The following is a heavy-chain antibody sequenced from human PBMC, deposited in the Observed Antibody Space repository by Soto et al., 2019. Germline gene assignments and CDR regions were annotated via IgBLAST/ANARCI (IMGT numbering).Heavy chain of an antibody. CDR3: ARGNLSFDFDS. Sequence: QIQLVESGGDVVQPGKSLRLSCAASGFNFGFFGMHWVRQAPGKGLEWVAFISGDGINTQYADSVRGRFTLSRDYSRKTMXLQMXSLRDEDTALYYCARGNLSFDFDSWGLGTLVTVS. J-gene: IGHJ4*02. V-gene: IGHV3-30*03. CDR2: ISGDGINT. CDR1: GFNFGFFG. D-gene: IGHD1-26*01.